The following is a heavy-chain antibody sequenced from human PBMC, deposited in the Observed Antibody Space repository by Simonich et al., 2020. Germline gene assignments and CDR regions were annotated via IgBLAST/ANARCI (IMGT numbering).Heavy chain of an antibody. CDR3: ARASRGTWWYYYFDY. CDR2: ISAYNGNT. Sequence: QVQLVQSGAEVKKPGASVKVSCKASGYTFTSYGISWVRQAPGQGLEWMGWISAYNGNTNYAQKLQGRVTMPTDTSTSTAYRELRSLRSDDTAVYYCARASRGTWWYYYFDYWGQGTLVTVSS. J-gene: IGHJ4*02. CDR1: GYTFTSYG. V-gene: IGHV1-18*01. D-gene: IGHD2-15*01.